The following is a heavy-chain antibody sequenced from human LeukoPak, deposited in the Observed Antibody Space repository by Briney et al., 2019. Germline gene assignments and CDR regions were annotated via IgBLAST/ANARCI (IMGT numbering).Heavy chain of an antibody. CDR1: GGSISSGDYY. Sequence: PSQTLSLTCTVSGGSISSGDYYWSWIRQPPGKGLEWIGYIYYSGSTYYNPSLKSRVTISVDTSKNQFSLKLSSVTAADTAVYYCARGPYYYDSSGYSSLDYWGQGTLVTVS. CDR2: IYYSGST. J-gene: IGHJ4*02. D-gene: IGHD3-22*01. V-gene: IGHV4-30-4*01. CDR3: ARGPYYYDSSGYSSLDY.